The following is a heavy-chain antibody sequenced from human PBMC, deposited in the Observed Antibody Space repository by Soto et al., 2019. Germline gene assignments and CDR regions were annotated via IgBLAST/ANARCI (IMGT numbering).Heavy chain of an antibody. J-gene: IGHJ3*02. Sequence: GGSLRLSCAASGFTFSSYGMHWVRQAPGKGLEWVAVISYDGSNKYYADSVKGRFTISRDNSKNTLYLQMNSLRAEDTAVYYCAKAPTYYDFWSGYYTPSFDVFDIWGQGTMVTVSS. CDR3: AKAPTYYDFWSGYYTPSFDVFDI. V-gene: IGHV3-30*18. CDR1: GFTFSSYG. CDR2: ISYDGSNK. D-gene: IGHD3-3*01.